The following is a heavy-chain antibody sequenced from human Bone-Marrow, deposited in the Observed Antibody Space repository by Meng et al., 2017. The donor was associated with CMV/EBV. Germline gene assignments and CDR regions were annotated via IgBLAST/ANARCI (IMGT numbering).Heavy chain of an antibody. D-gene: IGHD1-26*01. J-gene: IGHJ6*02. Sequence: GGSLRLSCAASGFSFSTYAMNWVRQAPGKGLEWVSYISSSGSTIYYADSVKGRFTISRDNAKNSLYLQMNSLRAEDTAVYYCARDRLVLFFMGDYYYGMDVWGQGTTVTVSS. CDR3: ARDRLVLFFMGDYYYGMDV. CDR2: ISSSGSTI. V-gene: IGHV3-48*03. CDR1: GFSFSTYA.